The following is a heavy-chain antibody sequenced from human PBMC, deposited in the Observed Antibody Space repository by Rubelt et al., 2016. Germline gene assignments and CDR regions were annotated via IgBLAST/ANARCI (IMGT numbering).Heavy chain of an antibody. J-gene: IGHJ6*02. Sequence: PGKGLEWVSAISGGGGTTYYADSVKGRFTISRDNSKNTLYLQMNSLRAEDTAVYYCTTVSGMDVWGQGTTVTVSS. CDR2: ISGGGGTT. CDR3: TTVSGMDV. V-gene: IGHV3-23*01.